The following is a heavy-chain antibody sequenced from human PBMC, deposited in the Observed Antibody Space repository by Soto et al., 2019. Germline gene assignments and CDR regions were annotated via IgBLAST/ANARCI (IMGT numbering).Heavy chain of an antibody. CDR1: GFSLSTSGVG. CDR3: AHERGDYSPSWFDP. CDR2: IYWDDDK. D-gene: IGHD4-17*01. Sequence: QITLKESGPTLVKPTQPLTLTCTFSGFSLSTSGVGVGWIRQPPGKALEWLALIYWDDDKRYSPSLKSRLTITKDTSKNQVVLTMTNMDPVDTATYYCAHERGDYSPSWFDPWGQGTLVTVSS. J-gene: IGHJ5*02. V-gene: IGHV2-5*02.